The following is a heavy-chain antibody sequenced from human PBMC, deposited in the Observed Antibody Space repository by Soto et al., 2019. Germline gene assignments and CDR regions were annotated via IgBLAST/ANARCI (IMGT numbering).Heavy chain of an antibody. J-gene: IGHJ4*02. CDR1: GGSISSGGYY. CDR3: AREWAARHLFDY. CDR2: IYYSGST. V-gene: IGHV4-31*03. Sequence: QVQLQESGPGLVKPSQTLSLTCTVSGGSISSGGYYWSWIRQHPGKGLEWIGYIYYSGSTYYNPSLKSRVTIAVDTSKNQFALKLSSVTAADTAVDYGAREWAARHLFDYWGQGTLVTVSS. D-gene: IGHD6-6*01.